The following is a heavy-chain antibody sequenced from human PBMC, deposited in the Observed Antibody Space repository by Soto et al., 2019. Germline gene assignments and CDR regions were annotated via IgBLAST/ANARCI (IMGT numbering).Heavy chain of an antibody. V-gene: IGHV4-59*08. J-gene: IGHJ4*02. Sequence: QVQLQESGPGLVKPSETLSLTCTVSGGSISPYYWSWIRQPPGKGLEWIGYIYFGGTTKYNPSLKSRVTISVDTPKNQFSLKLTSVTAADPAVSYCARLGGYFQALDSWGQGTLVTVSS. D-gene: IGHD3-22*01. CDR3: ARLGGYFQALDS. CDR1: GGSISPYY. CDR2: IYFGGTT.